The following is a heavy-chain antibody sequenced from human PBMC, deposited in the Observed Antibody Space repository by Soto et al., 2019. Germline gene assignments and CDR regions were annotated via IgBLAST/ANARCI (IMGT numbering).Heavy chain of an antibody. CDR1: GYTFTSYG. CDR3: AREGPIRGDYDSRGLGTADI. V-gene: IGHV1-18*04. CDR2: ISAYNGNT. J-gene: IGHJ3*02. D-gene: IGHD3-22*01. Sequence: SVQDSCKASGYTFTSYGISWVRQAPGQGLEWMGWISAYNGNTNYAQKLQGRVTMTTDTSTSTAYMELRSLRSDDTDVYYCAREGPIRGDYDSRGLGTADIWGQ.